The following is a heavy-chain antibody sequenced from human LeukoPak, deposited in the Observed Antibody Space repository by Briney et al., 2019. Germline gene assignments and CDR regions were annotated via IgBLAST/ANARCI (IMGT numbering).Heavy chain of an antibody. V-gene: IGHV3-30*18. CDR3: AKPASKVTQDY. CDR1: GFTFNSFG. J-gene: IGHJ4*02. Sequence: GWALRLSCAASGFTFNSFGIHWVGQAPGKGVEGVAVISYDGTNKFLAVSVKGRFTISRDNSKNTVYLQMNSLRPEDTAVYYCAKPASKVTQDYWGQGTLVTVSS. CDR2: ISYDGTNK.